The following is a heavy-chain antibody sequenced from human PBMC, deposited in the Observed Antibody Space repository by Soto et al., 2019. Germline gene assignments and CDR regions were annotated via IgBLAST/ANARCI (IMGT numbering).Heavy chain of an antibody. CDR2: IYNTGSS. J-gene: IGHJ5*02. Sequence: PGKGLEWIGFIYNTGSSDYNPSLRSRVTISVDTSKNQFSLNLKSVTAADTAVYYCGVQLTTSLTSCFDIWGQGILVTVYS. CDR3: GVQLTTSLTSCFDI. V-gene: IGHV4-59*12. D-gene: IGHD3-9*01.